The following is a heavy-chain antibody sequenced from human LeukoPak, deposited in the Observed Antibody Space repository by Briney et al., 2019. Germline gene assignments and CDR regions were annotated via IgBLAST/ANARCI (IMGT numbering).Heavy chain of an antibody. J-gene: IGHJ4*02. V-gene: IGHV3-48*03. CDR2: ISRSGSTT. Sequence: PGGSLRLSCATSGFTFISYAMNWVRQAPGKGLEWVSYISRSGSTTYYADSVKGRFTISRDNAKNSLYLQMNSLRADDTAVYYCARHYASGSHVDYWGQGTLVTVSS. CDR1: GFTFISYA. CDR3: ARHYASGSHVDY. D-gene: IGHD3-10*01.